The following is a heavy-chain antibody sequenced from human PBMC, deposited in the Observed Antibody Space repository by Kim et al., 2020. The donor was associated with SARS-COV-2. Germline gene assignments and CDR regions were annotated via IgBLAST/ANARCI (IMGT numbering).Heavy chain of an antibody. D-gene: IGHD1-1*01. CDR3: ARDYWNYWGMDV. J-gene: IGHJ6*02. Sequence: CYVDSVKGRFTISRDNAKNSLYLQMNSLRAEDTAVYYCARDYWNYWGMDVWGQGTTVTVSS. V-gene: IGHV3-7*01.